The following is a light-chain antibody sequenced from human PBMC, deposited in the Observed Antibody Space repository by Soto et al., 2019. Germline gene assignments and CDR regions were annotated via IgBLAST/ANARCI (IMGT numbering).Light chain of an antibody. CDR1: QSVSNNY. V-gene: IGKV3-20*01. CDR3: QQNSSSPLT. J-gene: IGKJ1*01. Sequence: TLSLSPGERATLSGRASQSVSNNYLAWYQQKPGQAPRLVIYGASNRATGIPDRFSASGSGTDFTLTISRLEPEDFAAYYCQQNSSSPLTFGQGTKMDIK. CDR2: GAS.